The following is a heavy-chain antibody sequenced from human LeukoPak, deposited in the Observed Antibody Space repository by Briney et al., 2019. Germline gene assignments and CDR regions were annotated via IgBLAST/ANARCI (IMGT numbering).Heavy chain of an antibody. J-gene: IGHJ4*02. CDR3: ATVAVIRGVTYFDY. V-gene: IGHV4-59*13. D-gene: IGHD3-10*01. CDR2: LFYSGST. CDR1: GGSISSYY. Sequence: PSETLSLTCTVSGGSISSYYWSWIRQPPGKGLEWIAYLFYSGSTDYNPSLESRVTISVDKSKNQFSLKLRSVTAADTAVYYCATVAVIRGVTYFDYWGQGTLVTVSS.